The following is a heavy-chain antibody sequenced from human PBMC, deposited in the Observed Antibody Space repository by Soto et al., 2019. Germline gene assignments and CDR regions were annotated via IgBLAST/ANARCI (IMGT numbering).Heavy chain of an antibody. CDR2: IYYSGST. D-gene: IGHD5-12*01. V-gene: IGHV4-59*12. Sequence: SETLSLTCTVSGGSIHSYYWTWIRQQPGKGLEWIGYIYYSGSTSYNPSLKSRVTISVDTSKNQFSLKLSSVTAADTAVYYCARDSGGYDRLYSFDYWGQGTLVTVSS. CDR1: GGSIHSYY. CDR3: ARDSGGYDRLYSFDY. J-gene: IGHJ4*02.